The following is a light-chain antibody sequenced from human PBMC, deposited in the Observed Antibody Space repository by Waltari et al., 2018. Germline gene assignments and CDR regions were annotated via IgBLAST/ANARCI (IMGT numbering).Light chain of an antibody. CDR1: SSDVGAYKY. CDR3: TSYTSSGTYV. V-gene: IGLV2-14*04. Sequence: TISCTGTSSDVGAYKYVSWYQQYPGKAPKVLIYDFSERPSGVSNRFSGSKSGNTASLTISGLQAEDEADYYCTSYTSSGTYVFGTGTAVTVL. J-gene: IGLJ1*01. CDR2: DFS.